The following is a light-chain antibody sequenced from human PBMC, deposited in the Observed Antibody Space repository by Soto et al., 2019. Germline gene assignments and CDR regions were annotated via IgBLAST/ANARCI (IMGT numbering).Light chain of an antibody. CDR2: SAS. CDR1: HSISSSF. V-gene: IGKV1-39*01. J-gene: IGKJ1*01. CDR3: QQSYSNPTWT. Sequence: DIQMTQSPSSLSASVGDRVTITCRASHSISSSFLNWYQQKPGKAPKLLIYSASSLQSGVPSRFSGSGSGTDFTLTITSLQPEDFATYYCQQSYSNPTWTFGQGTKVDIK.